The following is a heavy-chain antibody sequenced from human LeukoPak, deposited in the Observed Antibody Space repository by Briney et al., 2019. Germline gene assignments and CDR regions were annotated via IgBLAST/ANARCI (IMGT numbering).Heavy chain of an antibody. D-gene: IGHD4-17*01. J-gene: IGHJ6*03. CDR3: ARGLYGDYYYYYMDV. CDR1: GGSISSSNW. CDR2: IHHSGST. V-gene: IGHV4-4*02. Sequence: SETLSLTCAVSGGSISSSNWWSWVRQTPGKGLEWMGEIHHSGSTNYNPSLKSRVTISVDTSKNQFSLKLSSVTAADTAVYYCARGLYGDYYYYYMDVWGKGTTVTVSS.